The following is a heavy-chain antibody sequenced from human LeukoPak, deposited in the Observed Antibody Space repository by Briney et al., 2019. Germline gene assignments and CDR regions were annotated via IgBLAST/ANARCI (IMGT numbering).Heavy chain of an antibody. J-gene: IGHJ6*03. CDR1: GGSISSYY. D-gene: IGHD2-21*01. Sequence: PLETLSLTCTVSGGSISSYYWSWVRQPAGKGLEWIGRIHTNGNTNYNPSLKSRVTMSIDMSKNQFSLKLSSVTAADTAVYYCARAQARFKVWNYYYMDVWGKGTTVTVSS. V-gene: IGHV4-4*07. CDR3: ARAQARFKVWNYYYMDV. CDR2: IHTNGNT.